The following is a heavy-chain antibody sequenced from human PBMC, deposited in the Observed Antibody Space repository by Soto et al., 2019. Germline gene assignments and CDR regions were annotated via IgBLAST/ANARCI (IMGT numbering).Heavy chain of an antibody. J-gene: IGHJ4*02. CDR2: IGGSGRTT. D-gene: IGHD3-22*01. CDR3: AKGRYSDSSGDFYDY. CDR1: AFTFNNYA. V-gene: IGHV3-23*01. Sequence: EVQLLESGGGLVQPGGSLSLSCAASAFTFNNYAMSWVRQAPGKGLEWVSGIGGSGRTTYYADSVKGRFTISRDNSTNKLLLQMNSLRAEDTAVYYCAKGRYSDSSGDFYDYWGQGTLVTVSS.